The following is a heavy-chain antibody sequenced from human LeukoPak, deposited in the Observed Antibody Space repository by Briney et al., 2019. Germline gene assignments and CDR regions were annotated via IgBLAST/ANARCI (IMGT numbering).Heavy chain of an antibody. J-gene: IGHJ6*03. CDR2: IKQDGSEK. Sequence: GGSLRLSCAASGFTFSSYWMSWGRQAAGKGVEWVANIKQDGSEKYYVASVKGRFTISRDNAKNSLYLQMNSLRAEDTAVYYCARGIAAAGTPYYYYYYMDVWGKGTTVTISS. CDR3: ARGIAAAGTPYYYYYYMDV. V-gene: IGHV3-7*01. D-gene: IGHD6-13*01. CDR1: GFTFSSYW.